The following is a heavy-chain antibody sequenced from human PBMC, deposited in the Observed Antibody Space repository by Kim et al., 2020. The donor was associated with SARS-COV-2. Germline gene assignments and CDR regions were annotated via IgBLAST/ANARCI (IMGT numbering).Heavy chain of an antibody. CDR2: INSDGSST. J-gene: IGHJ6*02. Sequence: GGSLRLSCAASGFTFSSYWMHWVRQAPGKGLVWVSRINSDGSSTSYADSVKGRFTISRDNAKNTLYLQMNSLRAEDTAVYYCAREAVLRYFDWLPSYYYYGMDVWGQGTTVTVSS. CDR1: GFTFSSYW. D-gene: IGHD3-9*01. CDR3: AREAVLRYFDWLPSYYYYGMDV. V-gene: IGHV3-74*01.